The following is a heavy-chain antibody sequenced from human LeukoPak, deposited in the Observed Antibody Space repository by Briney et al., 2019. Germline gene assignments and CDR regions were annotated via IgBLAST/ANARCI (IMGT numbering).Heavy chain of an antibody. CDR1: GGSISSYY. D-gene: IGHD6-19*01. CDR3: ARHLKEGYSSGLFAFDI. J-gene: IGHJ3*02. Sequence: PSETLSLTCTVSGGSISSYYWSWIRQPPGKGLEWIGYIYYSGSTNYNPSLKSRVTISVDTSKNQFSLKLSSVTAADTAVYYCARHLKEGYSSGLFAFDIWGQGTMVTVSS. V-gene: IGHV4-59*08. CDR2: IYYSGST.